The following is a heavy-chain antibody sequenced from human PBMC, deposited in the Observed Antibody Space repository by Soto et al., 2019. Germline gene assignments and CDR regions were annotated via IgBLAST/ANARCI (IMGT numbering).Heavy chain of an antibody. V-gene: IGHV3-23*01. CDR2: ISGSGGST. J-gene: IGHJ6*02. D-gene: IGHD3-3*01. Sequence: GGSLRLSCAASGFTFSSYAMSWVRQAPGKGLEWVSAISGSGGSTYYADSVKGRFTISRDNSKNTLYLQMNSLRAEDTAVYYCAKGVRFLEINYYYYYGMDVWGQGTTVTVSS. CDR3: AKGVRFLEINYYYYYGMDV. CDR1: GFTFSSYA.